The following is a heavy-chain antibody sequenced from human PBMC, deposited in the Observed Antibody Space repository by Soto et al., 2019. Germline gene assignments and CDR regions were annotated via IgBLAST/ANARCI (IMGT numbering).Heavy chain of an antibody. CDR3: AKGVELDV. V-gene: IGHV3-23*01. D-gene: IGHD1-26*01. J-gene: IGHJ6*03. CDR1: GFSFSSFA. Sequence: EVLLLESGGGLVQPGGSLRLSCEASGFSFSSFAMNWVRQAPGKGLEWVSAIGDSGASTYYAGSVKGRFTISRDYSRNTLDLQLSSPRAESTAVYYCAKGVELDVWGNGTTVTVSS. CDR2: IGDSGAST.